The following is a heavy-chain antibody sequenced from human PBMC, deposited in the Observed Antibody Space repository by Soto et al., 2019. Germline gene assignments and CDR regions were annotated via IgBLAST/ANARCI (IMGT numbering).Heavy chain of an antibody. CDR1: GFTFTAYA. J-gene: IGHJ4*02. CDR2: ISYDGSNI. Sequence: QVKLVESGGGVVQPGRSLRLSCAPSGFTFTAYAFHWVRQAPGKGLEWVSVISYDGSNIYYADSVKGRFTISRDNSKNTLYLQMNSLRAEDTAVYDCARDFRASRGWTRGYLDYWGQGALVTVSS. CDR3: ARDFRASRGWTRGYLDY. D-gene: IGHD6-19*01. V-gene: IGHV3-30-3*01.